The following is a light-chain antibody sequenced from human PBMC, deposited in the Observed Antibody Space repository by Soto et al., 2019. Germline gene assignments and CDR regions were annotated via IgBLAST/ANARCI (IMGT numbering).Light chain of an antibody. J-gene: IGLJ2*01. Sequence: QSVLTQPASVSGPPGQSITISCTGSSIDVADYNYVSWYQQHPGKAPKLIISEVSFRPSGVSNRFSGSKSGNTASLTISGLQTEDEADYYCSSYTTSTLLFGGGTKVTVL. V-gene: IGLV2-14*01. CDR2: EVS. CDR1: SIDVADYNY. CDR3: SSYTTSTLL.